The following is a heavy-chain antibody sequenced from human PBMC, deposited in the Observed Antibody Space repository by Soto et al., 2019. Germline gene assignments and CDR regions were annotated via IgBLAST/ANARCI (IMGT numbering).Heavy chain of an antibody. V-gene: IGHV4-59*01. CDR3: ASAKQLWPSYFDY. D-gene: IGHD5-18*01. Sequence: PSETLSLTCTVSGGSISSYYWSWIRQPPGKGLEWIGYIYYSGSTNYNPSLRSRVTISVDTSKNQFSLKLSSVTAADTAVYYCASAKQLWPSYFDYWGQGTLVTVSS. CDR1: GGSISSYY. J-gene: IGHJ4*02. CDR2: IYYSGST.